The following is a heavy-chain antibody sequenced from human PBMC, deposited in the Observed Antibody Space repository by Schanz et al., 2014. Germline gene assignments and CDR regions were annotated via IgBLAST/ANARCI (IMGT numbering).Heavy chain of an antibody. CDR1: TSLFSRSV. V-gene: IGHV3-33*08. CDR3: SSIWGYCTVTACQILEVLDV. D-gene: IGHD2-8*02. Sequence: VQLLESGGGLVQPGGSLRLSCAVSTSLFSRSVIHWVRQAPGKGLEWVAVMWNDGIKTHYADSGKGRFTISRGNSKNTAYLTMSSLRTDDTAMDYSSSIWGYCTVTACQILEVLDVWGQGTMVTVSS. CDR2: MWNDGIKT. J-gene: IGHJ3*01.